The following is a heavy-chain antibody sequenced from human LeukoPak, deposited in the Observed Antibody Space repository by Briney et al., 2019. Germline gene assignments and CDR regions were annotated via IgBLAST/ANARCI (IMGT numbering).Heavy chain of an antibody. D-gene: IGHD5-18*01. CDR2: IRSKANSYAT. J-gene: IGHJ6*02. CDR1: GFTFSGSA. Sequence: GGSLRLSCAASGFTFSGSAMHWVRQASGKGLEWVGRIRSKANSYATAYAASVKGRFTISRDDSKNTAYLQMNSLKTEDTAVYYCTRNAVDTAMLTDYGMDVWGQGTTVTVSS. V-gene: IGHV3-73*01. CDR3: TRNAVDTAMLTDYGMDV.